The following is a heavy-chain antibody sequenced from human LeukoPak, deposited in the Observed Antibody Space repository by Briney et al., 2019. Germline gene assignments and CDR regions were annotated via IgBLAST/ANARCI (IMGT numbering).Heavy chain of an antibody. J-gene: IGHJ4*02. D-gene: IGHD2-2*01. Sequence: GGSLRLSRAASGFTFSNAWMSWVRQAPGKGLEGVGRIKSKTDGGTTDYAAPVKGRFTISRDDSKNTLYLQMNSLKTEDTAVYYCTTYIVVVPAAVLTDYWGQGTLVTVSS. CDR3: TTYIVVVPAAVLTDY. CDR2: IKSKTDGGTT. V-gene: IGHV3-15*01. CDR1: GFTFSNAW.